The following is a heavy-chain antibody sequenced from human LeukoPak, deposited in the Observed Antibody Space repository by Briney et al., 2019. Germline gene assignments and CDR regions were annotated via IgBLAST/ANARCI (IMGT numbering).Heavy chain of an antibody. J-gene: IGHJ4*02. Sequence: PGGSLRLSCAASGFTFSSYGMHWVRQAPGKGLEWVAVIWYDGSNKYYADSVKGRFTISRDNSKNTLYLQMNILRAEDTAVYYYARIASDSSGWYHFDYWGQGALVTVSS. V-gene: IGHV3-33*08. CDR2: IWYDGSNK. CDR3: ARIASDSSGWYHFDY. CDR1: GFTFSSYG. D-gene: IGHD6-19*01.